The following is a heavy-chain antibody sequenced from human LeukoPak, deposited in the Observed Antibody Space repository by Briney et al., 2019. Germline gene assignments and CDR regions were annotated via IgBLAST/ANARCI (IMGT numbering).Heavy chain of an antibody. D-gene: IGHD6-19*01. CDR1: GGSISSYY. CDR3: ARVIAVAGTAYAFDI. Sequence: SETLSLTCTVSGGSISSYYWSWIRQPPGKGLEWIGYIYYSGSTNYNPSLKSRVTISVDTSKNQFSLKLSSVTAADTAVYYCARVIAVAGTAYAFDIWGQGTMVTVSS. J-gene: IGHJ3*02. V-gene: IGHV4-59*01. CDR2: IYYSGST.